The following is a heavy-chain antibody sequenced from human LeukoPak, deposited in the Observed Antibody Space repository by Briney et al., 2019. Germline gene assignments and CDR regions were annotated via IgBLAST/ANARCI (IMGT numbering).Heavy chain of an antibody. V-gene: IGHV3-7*01. CDR3: ARARIQLWLLDY. CDR1: GFTFRSYW. CDR2: IKQDGSEK. D-gene: IGHD5-18*01. J-gene: IGHJ4*02. Sequence: PGGSLRLSCAASGFTFRSYWMSWVRQAPGKGLEWVANIKQDGSEKYYVDSVKGRFTISRDNAKNSLYLQMNSLRAEDTAVYYCARARIQLWLLDYWGQGTLVTVSS.